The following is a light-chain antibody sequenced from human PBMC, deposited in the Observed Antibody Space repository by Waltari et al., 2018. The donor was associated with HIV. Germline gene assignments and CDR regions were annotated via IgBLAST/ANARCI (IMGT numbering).Light chain of an antibody. CDR3: SSYSPRDSVV. CDR1: TRAMRSLNF. CDR2: EVS. Sequence: HSVLTQPASVSGSPGQSIPISCSGPTRAMRSLNFFSWYQQSPGRAPKLIIFEVSSRPSGISDRFSGSKSGDTASLTISALRTEDEADYFCSSYSPRDSVVFGGGTKVTVL. V-gene: IGLV2-14*01. J-gene: IGLJ3*02.